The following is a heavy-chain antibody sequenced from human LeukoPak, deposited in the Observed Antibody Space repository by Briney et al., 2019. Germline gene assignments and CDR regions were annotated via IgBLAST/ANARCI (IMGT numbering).Heavy chain of an antibody. D-gene: IGHD3-16*01. J-gene: IGHJ6*03. Sequence: GGSLRLSCSASGFTFSSYSMNWVRQAPGKGLEWGSSLSSSSSYIYYADQVKGRFTISRDNAKNSLYLQMNSLRAEDTAVYYCARVIGGGNYYYYMDVWGKGTTVTVSS. CDR2: LSSSSSYI. CDR3: ARVIGGGNYYYYMDV. CDR1: GFTFSSYS. V-gene: IGHV3-21*01.